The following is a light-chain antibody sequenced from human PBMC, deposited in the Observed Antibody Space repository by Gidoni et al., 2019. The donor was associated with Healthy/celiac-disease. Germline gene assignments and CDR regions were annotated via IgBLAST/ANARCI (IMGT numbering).Light chain of an antibody. CDR2: DAS. V-gene: IGKV3D-11*02. CDR3: QQRSNWLLT. Sequence: IVLTQSPATLSLSPGERATLSCRASQSVSSYLAWYQQKPGQAPRRLIYDASNRATGIPARFSGSGPGTDFTLTISSLEPEDFAVYYCQQRSNWLLTFGGGTKVEIK. J-gene: IGKJ4*01. CDR1: QSVSSY.